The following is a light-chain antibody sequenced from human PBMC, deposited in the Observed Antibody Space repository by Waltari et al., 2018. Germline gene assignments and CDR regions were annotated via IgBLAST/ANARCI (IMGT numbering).Light chain of an antibody. V-gene: IGKV1-39*01. CDR2: AAS. Sequence: DIHMTQSPPSLSASIGDRVTVTYRASENSGRYLNWYQQKSGEVPRLLIYAASTLQSGVPPRFSGSRSGTDFTFTISSLQPEDCAVYYCQHSFETPYSFGQGTKVEIK. CDR1: ENSGRY. CDR3: QHSFETPYS. J-gene: IGKJ2*03.